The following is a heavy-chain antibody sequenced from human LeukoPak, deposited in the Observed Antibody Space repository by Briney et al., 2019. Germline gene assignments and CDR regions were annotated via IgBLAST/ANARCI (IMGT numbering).Heavy chain of an antibody. CDR2: ISGSGDTT. CDR1: GFTFSSYA. D-gene: IGHD2-8*01. Sequence: GGSLRLSCAASGFTFSSYAMSWVRQAPGKGLEWVSGISGSGDTTYYPDSVKGRFTISRDNSKNTLYLQMNSLRADGTAVYYCATLNGPFAYWGQGTLVTVSS. V-gene: IGHV3-23*01. CDR3: ATLNGPFAY. J-gene: IGHJ4*02.